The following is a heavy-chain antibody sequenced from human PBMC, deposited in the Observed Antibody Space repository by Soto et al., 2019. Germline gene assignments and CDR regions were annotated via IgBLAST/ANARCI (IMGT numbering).Heavy chain of an antibody. Sequence: SETLSLTCTVSGGSINSPSYYWALFRQSPGKGPEWIGSIYYSGSTYYNPSLKSRVTISVDTSKNQFSLKLSSVTAADTAVYYCAKSGGNHEFHYYMDVWGKGTTVTVSS. CDR1: GGSINSPSYY. CDR3: AKSGGNHEFHYYMDV. CDR2: IYYSGST. D-gene: IGHD2-15*01. J-gene: IGHJ6*03. V-gene: IGHV4-39*01.